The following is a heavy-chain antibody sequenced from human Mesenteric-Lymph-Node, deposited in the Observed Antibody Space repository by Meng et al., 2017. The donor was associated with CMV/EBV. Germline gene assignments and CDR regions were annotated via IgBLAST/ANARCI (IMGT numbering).Heavy chain of an antibody. CDR3: ARLSGILTGYYNFDY. Sequence: SGGSISSSNWWSWVRQPPGKGLEWNGEIYHSGSTNYNPSLKSRVTISVDKSKNQFSLKLSSVTAADTAVYYCARLSGILTGYYNFDYWGQGTLVTVSS. J-gene: IGHJ4*02. CDR1: GGSISSSNW. V-gene: IGHV4-4*02. D-gene: IGHD3-9*01. CDR2: IYHSGST.